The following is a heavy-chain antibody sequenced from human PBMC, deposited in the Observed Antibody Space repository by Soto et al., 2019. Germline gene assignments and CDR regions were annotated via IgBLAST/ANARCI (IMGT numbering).Heavy chain of an antibody. CDR2: INHSGST. V-gene: IGHV4-34*01. J-gene: IGHJ4*02. CDR1: GGSFSGYY. D-gene: IGHD6-6*01. CDR3: ARGGPSSSSFPFDY. Sequence: QVQLQQWGAGLLKPSETLPLTCAVYGGSFSGYYWSWIRQPPGKGLEWIGEINHSGSTNYNPSLKSRVTISVDTSKNQFSLKLSSVTAADTAVYYCARGGPSSSSFPFDYWGQGTLVTVSS.